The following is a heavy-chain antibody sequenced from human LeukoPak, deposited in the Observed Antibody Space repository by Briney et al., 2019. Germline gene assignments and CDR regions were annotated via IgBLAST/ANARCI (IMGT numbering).Heavy chain of an antibody. D-gene: IGHD2-15*01. J-gene: IGHJ4*02. V-gene: IGHV3-21*01. CDR3: AVVVVVAATGDY. CDR2: ISSSSSYI. Sequence: GGSLRLSCAASGFTFSSYSMNWVRQAPGEGLEWVSSISSSSSYIYYADSVKGRFTISRDNAKNSLYLQMNSLRAEDTAVYYCAVVVVVAATGDYWGQGTLVTVSS. CDR1: GFTFSSYS.